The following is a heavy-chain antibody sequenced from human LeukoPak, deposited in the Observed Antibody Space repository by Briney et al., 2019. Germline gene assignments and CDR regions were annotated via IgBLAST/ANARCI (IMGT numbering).Heavy chain of an antibody. CDR3: ARGRLYSGYVPFDY. CDR2: INPNSGGT. Sequence: GASVKISCKASGYTFTGYYMHWVRQAPGQGLEWMGWINPNSGGTNYAQKFQGRVTMTRDTSISTAYMELSRLRSDDTAVYYCARGRLYSGYVPFDYWGQGTLVTVSS. D-gene: IGHD5-12*01. J-gene: IGHJ4*02. CDR1: GYTFTGYY. V-gene: IGHV1-2*02.